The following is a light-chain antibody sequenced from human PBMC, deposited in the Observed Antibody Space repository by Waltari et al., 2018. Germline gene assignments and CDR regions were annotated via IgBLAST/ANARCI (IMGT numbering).Light chain of an antibody. Sequence: QSALTQPDSVSRSPEQSITISSTGTSSYVVNYNTVTWHQQHPAQAPILIIYEVSKRPLGVSNRFSGSKSGNTASLTIVGVQAEDEADYYCCSYAGSHTFVVFGGGTKLTVL. CDR1: SSYVVNYNT. CDR2: EVS. CDR3: CSYAGSHTFVV. V-gene: IGLV2-23*02. J-gene: IGLJ2*01.